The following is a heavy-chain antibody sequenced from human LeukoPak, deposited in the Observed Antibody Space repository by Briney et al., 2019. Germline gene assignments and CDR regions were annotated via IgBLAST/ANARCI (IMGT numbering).Heavy chain of an antibody. CDR1: GYTFTGYY. CDR3: ARDQAAMTNPPYDY. V-gene: IGHV1-2*02. D-gene: IGHD5-18*01. Sequence: ASVKVSCKASGYTFTGYYMHWVRQAPGQGLEWMGWINPNSGGTNYAQKFQGRVAMTRDTSISAAYMELSRLRSDDTAVYYCARDQAAMTNPPYDYWGQGTLVTVSS. J-gene: IGHJ4*02. CDR2: INPNSGGT.